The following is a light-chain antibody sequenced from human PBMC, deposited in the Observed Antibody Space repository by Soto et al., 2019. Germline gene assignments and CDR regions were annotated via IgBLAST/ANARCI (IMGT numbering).Light chain of an antibody. Sequence: QSVLTQPASVSWSPGQSITISFTGTSSDVGGYNYVSWYQKHPGKAPKLMIYDVSNRPSGVSNRFSGSKSGNTASLTFSGLQAEDEADYYCSSYTSSSTFYVFGTGTKVTVL. J-gene: IGLJ1*01. CDR2: DVS. CDR1: SSDVGGYNY. V-gene: IGLV2-14*01. CDR3: SSYTSSSTFYV.